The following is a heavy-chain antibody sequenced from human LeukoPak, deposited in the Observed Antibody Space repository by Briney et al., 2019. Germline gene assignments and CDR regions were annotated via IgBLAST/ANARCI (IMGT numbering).Heavy chain of an antibody. CDR2: IHHSGST. D-gene: IGHD6-19*01. Sequence: SETLTLTCTVSGASVSTFYWSWIRQSPRRGLEWIGYIHHSGSTTYNASLKSRVTMSVDTSKNQVSLKLSSVTAADTAVYYCATNAAVETSRSWFNEWGQGTLVTVSS. J-gene: IGHJ4*02. CDR1: GASVSTFY. V-gene: IGHV4-59*08. CDR3: ATNAAVETSRSWFNE.